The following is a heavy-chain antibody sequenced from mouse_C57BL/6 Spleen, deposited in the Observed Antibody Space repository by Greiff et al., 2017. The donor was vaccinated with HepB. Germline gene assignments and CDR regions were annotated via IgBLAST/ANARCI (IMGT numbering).Heavy chain of an antibody. CDR2: IHPNSGST. J-gene: IGHJ1*03. CDR3: ARGGLRSRTYWYFDV. V-gene: IGHV1-64*01. D-gene: IGHD2-2*01. Sequence: QVQLQQSGAELVKPGASVKLSCKASGYTFTSYWMHWVKQRPGQGLEWIGMIHPNSGSTNYNEKFKSKATLTVDKSSSTAYMQLSSLTSEDSAVYYCARGGLRSRTYWYFDVWGTGTTVTVSS. CDR1: GYTFTSYW.